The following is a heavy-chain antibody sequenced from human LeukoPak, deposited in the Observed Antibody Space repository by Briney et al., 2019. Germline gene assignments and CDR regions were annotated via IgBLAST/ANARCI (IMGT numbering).Heavy chain of an antibody. CDR1: RYSFTGYY. D-gene: IGHD6-19*01. J-gene: IGHJ3*01. Sequence: ASVKVSCKASRYSFTGYYMHWVRQAPGKGLEWMGWINPTSGVTKYAQKFQGRVTMTRDTSISTAHMELSRLRYDGTAVYYCARDTGQWLVRGDAFDVWGQGTMVTGSS. V-gene: IGHV1-2*02. CDR2: INPTSGVT. CDR3: ARDTGQWLVRGDAFDV.